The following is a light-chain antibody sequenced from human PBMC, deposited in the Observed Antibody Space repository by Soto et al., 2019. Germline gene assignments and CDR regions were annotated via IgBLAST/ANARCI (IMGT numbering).Light chain of an antibody. CDR3: QHYRTS. J-gene: IGKJ4*01. Sequence: EIVLTQSPGTLSLSPGERATLSCRASQSVSSSYLDWYQQKPGQPPRLLIYGASSRATGIPDRFSGSGSGTDFTLTITRLEAEDYAVYYCQHYRTSFGGGTKVEIK. CDR1: QSVSSSY. CDR2: GAS. V-gene: IGKV3-20*01.